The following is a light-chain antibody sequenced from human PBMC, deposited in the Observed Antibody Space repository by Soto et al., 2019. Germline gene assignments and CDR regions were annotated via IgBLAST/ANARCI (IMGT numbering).Light chain of an antibody. CDR1: QTITTN. J-gene: IGKJ1*01. Sequence: DNQMTQSPSSLSASVGDRVTITCRASQTITTNLNWYQQRPGKAPSLLIYAATYLRNGVPSRISGSGSGTDFTLTINGLQPDDFATYFCHQIRTTPWTFGQGTKVEIK. CDR3: HQIRTTPWT. CDR2: AAT. V-gene: IGKV1-39*01.